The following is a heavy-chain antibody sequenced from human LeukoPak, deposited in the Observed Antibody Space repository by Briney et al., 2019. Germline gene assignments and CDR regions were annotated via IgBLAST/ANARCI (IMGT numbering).Heavy chain of an antibody. Sequence: SGPTLVKPTQTLTLTCSFSGFSLSTSGTCVSWIRQPPGKALEWLARIDWDADKYYSTSLKTRLTTSKDTSKNQVVLTMTNMDPVDTASYYCARMGCGSYPNFFDYWGQGILVTVSS. CDR3: ARMGCGSYPNFFDY. CDR1: GFSLSTSGTC. V-gene: IGHV2-70*11. J-gene: IGHJ4*02. D-gene: IGHD1-26*01. CDR2: IDWDADK.